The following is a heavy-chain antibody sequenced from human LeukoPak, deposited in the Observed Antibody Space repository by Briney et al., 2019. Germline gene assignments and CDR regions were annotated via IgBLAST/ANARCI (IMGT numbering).Heavy chain of an antibody. CDR2: INHSGST. Sequence: PSETLSLTCAVYGGSFSGYYWSWIRQPPGKGLEWIGGINHSGSTNYNPSLKSRVTISVDTSKNQFSLRLSSVTAADTAVYYCARGRPKYCSSTSCYRMGGDYYYGMDVWGQGTTVTVSS. CDR1: GGSFSGYY. V-gene: IGHV4-34*01. CDR3: ARGRPKYCSSTSCYRMGGDYYYGMDV. J-gene: IGHJ6*02. D-gene: IGHD2-2*01.